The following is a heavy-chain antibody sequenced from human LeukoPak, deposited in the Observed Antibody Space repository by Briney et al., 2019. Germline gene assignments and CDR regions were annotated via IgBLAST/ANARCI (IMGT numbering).Heavy chain of an antibody. D-gene: IGHD3-10*01. V-gene: IGHV4-4*07. CDR2: IYTSGST. CDR3: ARGSAYYYGSGSYKSETVYYFDY. Sequence: SETLSLTCTVSGGSISSYYWSWIRQPAGKGLEWIGRIYTSGSTNYNPSLKSRVTMSVDTSKNQFSLKLSSVTAADTAVYYCARGSAYYYGSGSYKSETVYYFDYWGQGTLVTVSS. J-gene: IGHJ4*02. CDR1: GGSISSYY.